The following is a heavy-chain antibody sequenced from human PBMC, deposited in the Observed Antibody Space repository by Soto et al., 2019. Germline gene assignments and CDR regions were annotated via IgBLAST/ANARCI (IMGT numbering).Heavy chain of an antibody. V-gene: IGHV4-30-4*08. CDR2: IYEGGRT. CDR3: TRGPSGDKVDF. J-gene: IGHJ4*02. CDR1: GGSVSSADWN. Sequence: QVQLRESGPGLVKPSQTLSLTCTVSGGSVSSADWNWSWIRQTPGKGLEWIGHIYEGGRTYSNPSLMSRATISLDTSKNLFSLNLKSVTAADTAVYYCTRGPSGDKVDFWGQGLLVTVSS. D-gene: IGHD7-27*01.